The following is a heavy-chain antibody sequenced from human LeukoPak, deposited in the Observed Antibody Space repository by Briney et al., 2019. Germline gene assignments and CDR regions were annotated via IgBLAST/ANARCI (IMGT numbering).Heavy chain of an antibody. CDR3: ARTSRYYYDSSGYYLFDY. Sequence: KSAQTLSLTCTVSGGSISSGSYYWSWIRQPAGKGLEWIGRIYTSGSTNYNPSLKSRVTISVDTSKNHFSLKLSSVTAADTTVYYCARTSRYYYDSSGYYLFDYWGQGTLVTVSS. CDR1: GGSISSGSYY. J-gene: IGHJ4*02. D-gene: IGHD3-22*01. V-gene: IGHV4-61*02. CDR2: IYTSGST.